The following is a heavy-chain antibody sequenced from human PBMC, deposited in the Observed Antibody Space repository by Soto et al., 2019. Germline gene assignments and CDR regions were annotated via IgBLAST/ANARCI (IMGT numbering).Heavy chain of an antibody. D-gene: IGHD3-16*01. CDR1: GGSISSSDYY. J-gene: IGHJ4*02. CDR3: ARHSRLRLVAPFDY. Sequence: KTSETLSLTCTVSGGSISSSDYYWGWIRQPPGKGLEWIGSLFHTGSTYYNPSLKSRVTISVDKSKNQFSLKLRSVTAAETAVFYCARHSRLRLVAPFDYWGQGTPVTVSS. V-gene: IGHV4-39*01. CDR2: LFHTGST.